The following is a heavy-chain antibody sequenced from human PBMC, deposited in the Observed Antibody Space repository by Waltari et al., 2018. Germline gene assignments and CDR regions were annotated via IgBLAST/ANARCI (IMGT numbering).Heavy chain of an antibody. V-gene: IGHV4-4*02. Sequence: QVQLQESGPGLVKPSGTLSLTCAVSGGSISSSNWWGWVRQPPGKGLEWIGEIYHSGSTNYNPSLKSRVTISVDKSKNQFSLKLSSVTAADTAVYYCATWGCSSTSCYSMDYYYGMDVWGQGTTVTVSS. J-gene: IGHJ6*02. D-gene: IGHD2-2*01. CDR1: GGSISSSNW. CDR3: ATWGCSSTSCYSMDYYYGMDV. CDR2: IYHSGST.